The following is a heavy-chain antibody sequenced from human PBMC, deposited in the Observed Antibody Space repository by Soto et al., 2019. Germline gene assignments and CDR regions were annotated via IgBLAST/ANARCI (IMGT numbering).Heavy chain of an antibody. J-gene: IGHJ5*01. CDR2: IRSKANSYAT. V-gene: IGHV3-73*01. CDR1: GFTFSGSA. D-gene: IGHD3-22*01. CDR3: TSRSQDDSSGYFGS. Sequence: GGSLRLSCAASGFTFSGSAMHWVRQASGKGLEWVGRIRSKANSYATAYAASVKGRFTISRDDSKNTAYLQMNSLKTEDTAVYFCTSRSQDDSSGYFGSWGQGALVPVSS.